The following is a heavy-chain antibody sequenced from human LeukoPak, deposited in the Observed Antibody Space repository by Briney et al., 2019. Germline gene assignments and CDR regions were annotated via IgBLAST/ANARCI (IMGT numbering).Heavy chain of an antibody. J-gene: IGHJ4*02. V-gene: IGHV4-34*01. CDR2: INNSGST. Sequence: SETLSLTCAVYGGSFSGYYWNWIRQPPGKGREWIGEINNSGSTNYNPSLKSRVTISRDTSKNQFSLKLSSVTAADTAVYYCARGRAFFDWGQGTLVTVSS. CDR3: ARGRAFFD. CDR1: GGSFSGYY. D-gene: IGHD3-3*02.